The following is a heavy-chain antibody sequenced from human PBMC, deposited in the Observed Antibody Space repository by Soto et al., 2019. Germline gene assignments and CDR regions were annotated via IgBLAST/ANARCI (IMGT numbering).Heavy chain of an antibody. Sequence: QVQLVQSGAEVKKPGASVKVSCKASGYTFTSYDVNWVRLAPGQGLEWMGWMNPNSGSTDYAQKFQGRVTMTRNISISTAYMELSSLRSEDTAVYYCVSRVGATSFDFDYWGQGTLVTVSS. CDR1: GYTFTSYD. D-gene: IGHD1-26*01. V-gene: IGHV1-8*01. CDR2: MNPNSGST. CDR3: VSRVGATSFDFDY. J-gene: IGHJ4*02.